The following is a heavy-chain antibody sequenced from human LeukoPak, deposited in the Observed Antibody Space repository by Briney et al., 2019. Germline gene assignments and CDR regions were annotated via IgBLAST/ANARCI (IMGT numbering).Heavy chain of an antibody. J-gene: IGHJ5*02. CDR1: GFTFSSYS. D-gene: IGHD1-26*01. CDR2: ISGSGSNT. Sequence: GGSLRLSCAASGFTFSSYSMNWVRQAPGKGLERVSDISGSGSNTYYADSVKGRFTISRDNSKNTLYLQMNSLRVEDTAVYYCAKKYSTGLDPWGQGTLVTVSS. CDR3: AKKYSTGLDP. V-gene: IGHV3-23*01.